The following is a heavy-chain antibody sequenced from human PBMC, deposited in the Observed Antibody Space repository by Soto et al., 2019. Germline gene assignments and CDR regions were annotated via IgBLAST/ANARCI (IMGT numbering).Heavy chain of an antibody. Sequence: PSETLSLTCTVSGGSISSGGYYWSWIRQHPGKGLEWIGYIYYSGSTYYNPSLKSRVTISVDTSKNQFSLKLSSVTAADTAVYYCARELISSTRLDFWGQGTLVTVSS. J-gene: IGHJ4*02. CDR1: GGSISSGGYY. CDR2: IYYSGST. V-gene: IGHV4-31*03. D-gene: IGHD2-2*01. CDR3: ARELISSTRLDF.